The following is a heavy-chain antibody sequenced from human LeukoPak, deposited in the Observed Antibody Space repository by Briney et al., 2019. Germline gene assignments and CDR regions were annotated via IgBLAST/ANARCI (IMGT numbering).Heavy chain of an antibody. CDR2: INQDGSEK. V-gene: IGHV3-7*01. J-gene: IGHJ4*02. CDR3: ARERDGRFFDY. D-gene: IGHD5-24*01. CDR1: GLTFRSYW. Sequence: GGSLRLSCAVSGLTFRSYWMSWVRQAPGKGLEWVANINQDGSEKYFVDSVKGRFTISRDNAKNSLHLQMNALRAEDTAVYYCARERDGRFFDYWGQGTLVTVSS.